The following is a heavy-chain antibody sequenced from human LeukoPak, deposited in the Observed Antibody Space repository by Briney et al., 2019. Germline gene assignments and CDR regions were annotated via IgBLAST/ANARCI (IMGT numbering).Heavy chain of an antibody. CDR1: GITFSSYG. J-gene: IGHJ4*02. CDR2: ISSTGGTT. D-gene: IGHD1-26*01. V-gene: IGHV3-23*01. Sequence: GGTLRLSCAASGITFSSYGMSWVRQAPGKGLEWVSSISSTGGTTYYADSVKGRFTISRDNSKNTLYLQMNSLRAEDTAVYYCASGSSGTYYYFDYWGQGTLVTVSS. CDR3: ASGSSGTYYYFDY.